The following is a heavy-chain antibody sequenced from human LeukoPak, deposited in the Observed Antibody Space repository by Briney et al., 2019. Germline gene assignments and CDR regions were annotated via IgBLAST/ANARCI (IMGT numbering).Heavy chain of an antibody. CDR3: AKDPDIVVVPAAMPGAFDI. J-gene: IGHJ3*02. D-gene: IGHD2-2*01. V-gene: IGHV3-23*01. Sequence: GRSLRLSCAASGFTFSSYAMSWVRQAPGKGLEWVSAISGSGGSTYYADSVKGRFTISRDNSKNTLYLQMNSLRAEDTAVYYCAKDPDIVVVPAAMPGAFDIWGQGTMVTVSS. CDR1: GFTFSSYA. CDR2: ISGSGGST.